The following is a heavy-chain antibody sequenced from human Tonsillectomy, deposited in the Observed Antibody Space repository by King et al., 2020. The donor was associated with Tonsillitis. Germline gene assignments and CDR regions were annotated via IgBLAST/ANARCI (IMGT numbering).Heavy chain of an antibody. V-gene: IGHV4-61*02. J-gene: IGHJ3*02. CDR3: AKDSSRWYGAFYI. CDR1: GGSISSGSYY. D-gene: IGHD6-13*01. Sequence: QLQESGPGLVKPSQTLSLTCTVSGGSISSGSYYWSWIRQPAGKGLEWIGRIYTSGRTNYNPSLKSRVTMSVDTTKNQFSLKLSSVTAADTAVYYCAKDSSRWYGAFYIWGQGTMVTVSS. CDR2: IYTSGRT.